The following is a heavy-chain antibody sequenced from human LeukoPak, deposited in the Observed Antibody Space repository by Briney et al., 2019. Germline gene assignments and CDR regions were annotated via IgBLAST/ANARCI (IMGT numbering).Heavy chain of an antibody. D-gene: IGHD4-17*01. CDR2: INAGNGNT. Sequence: GASVKVSCKASGYTFTTFAMHWVRQAPGQRLEWMGWINAGNGNTKYSQKFQGRVTITRDTSASTAYMELSSLRSEDTAVYYCARDGIYGDCDIWGQGTMVTVSS. CDR3: ARDGIYGDCDI. CDR1: GYTFTTFA. V-gene: IGHV1-3*01. J-gene: IGHJ3*02.